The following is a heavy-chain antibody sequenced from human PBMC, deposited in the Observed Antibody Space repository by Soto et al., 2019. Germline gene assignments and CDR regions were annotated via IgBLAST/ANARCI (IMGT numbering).Heavy chain of an antibody. CDR3: AGSPAWIQLWLLSH. CDR2: ISYDGSNK. J-gene: IGHJ4*02. V-gene: IGHV3-30*03. Sequence: PGGSLRLSCAASGFTFSSYGMHWVRQAPGKGLEWVAVISYDGSNKYYADSVKGRFTISRDNSKNTLYLQMNSLRAEDTAVYYCAGSPAWIQLWLLSHWGQGTLVTVSS. CDR1: GFTFSSYG. D-gene: IGHD5-18*01.